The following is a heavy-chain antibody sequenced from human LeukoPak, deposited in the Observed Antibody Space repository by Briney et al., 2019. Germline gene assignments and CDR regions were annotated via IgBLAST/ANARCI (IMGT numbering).Heavy chain of an antibody. CDR3: STSSSPDY. V-gene: IGHV3-21*04. Sequence: PGGSLRLSCAASGFTFSSDTMNWVRQAPGKGLEWVSSISSGGSYIYYADSVKGRFTISRDNAKNSLYLQMNSLRTEDTAFYYCSTSSSPDYWGQGSLVTVSS. CDR2: ISSGGSYI. CDR1: GFTFSSDT. D-gene: IGHD6-19*01. J-gene: IGHJ4*02.